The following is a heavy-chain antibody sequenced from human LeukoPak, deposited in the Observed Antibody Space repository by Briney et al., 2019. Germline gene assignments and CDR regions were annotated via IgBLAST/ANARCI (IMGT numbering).Heavy chain of an antibody. CDR3: ARDWATMAIPKPLSYFDY. D-gene: IGHD2-2*02. Sequence: SETLSLTCTVSGGSISSYYWSWIRQPPGKGLEWIGYIYYSGSTNYNPSLKSRVTISVDTSKNQFSLKLSSVTAADTAVYYCARDWATMAIPKPLSYFDYWGQGTLVTVSS. CDR2: IYYSGST. J-gene: IGHJ4*02. V-gene: IGHV4-59*12. CDR1: GGSISSYY.